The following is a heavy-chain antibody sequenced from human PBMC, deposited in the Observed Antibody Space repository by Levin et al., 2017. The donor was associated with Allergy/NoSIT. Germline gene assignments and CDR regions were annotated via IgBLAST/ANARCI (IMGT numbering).Heavy chain of an antibody. Sequence: SGPTLVKPTQTLTLTCTFSGFSLSTSGVGVGWIRQPPGKALEWLALIYWDDDKRYSPSLKSRLTITKDTSKNQVVLTMTNMDPVDTATYYCARAEYSSASDYFDYWGQGTLVTVSS. CDR3: ARAEYSSASDYFDY. V-gene: IGHV2-5*02. CDR2: IYWDDDK. J-gene: IGHJ4*02. D-gene: IGHD6-6*01. CDR1: GFSLSTSGVG.